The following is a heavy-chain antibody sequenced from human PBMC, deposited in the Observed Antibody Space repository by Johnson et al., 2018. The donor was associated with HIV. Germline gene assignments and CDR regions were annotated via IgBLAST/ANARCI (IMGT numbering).Heavy chain of an antibody. J-gene: IGHJ3*02. CDR2: ISWNSDNI. V-gene: IGHV3-9*01. Sequence: VQLVESGGGLVQPGRSLRLSCAPSGFTFDDYAMHWVRQAPGKGLEWVSGISWNSDNIAYADSVKGRFTISRDNARNSLYLQMNSLRAEDTAFYYCAKVRLNLWPHAPFDIWGQGTVVTVSS. CDR1: GFTFDDYA. CDR3: AKVRLNLWPHAPFDI. D-gene: IGHD2-8*01.